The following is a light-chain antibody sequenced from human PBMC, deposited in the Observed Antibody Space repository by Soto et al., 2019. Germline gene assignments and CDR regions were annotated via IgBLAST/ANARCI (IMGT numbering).Light chain of an antibody. V-gene: IGKV3-15*01. CDR3: QQYLRWPLT. J-gene: IGKJ4*01. Sequence: EIVMTQSPAALSVSPVERATLSCTASQNVNNNLAWYQQKPGQAPRLLIHGASTRASGIPGTFSGSGSGTEFTLTISSLQSEDFAVYYCQQYLRWPLTFGGGTKV. CDR2: GAS. CDR1: QNVNNN.